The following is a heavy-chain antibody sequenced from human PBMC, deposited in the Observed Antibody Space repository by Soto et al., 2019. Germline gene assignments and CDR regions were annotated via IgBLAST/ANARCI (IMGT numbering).Heavy chain of an antibody. J-gene: IGHJ2*01. CDR1: GYTLTELS. CDR3: ATAHGSGWYYWYFDL. D-gene: IGHD6-19*01. Sequence: QVQLVQSGAEVKKPGPSVKVSCKVSGYTLTELSMHWVRQAPGKGLEWMGGFDPEDGETIYAQKFQGRVTMTEDTSTDTDYMELSSLRSEDTAVYYCATAHGSGWYYWYFDLWGRGTLVTVAS. V-gene: IGHV1-24*01. CDR2: FDPEDGET.